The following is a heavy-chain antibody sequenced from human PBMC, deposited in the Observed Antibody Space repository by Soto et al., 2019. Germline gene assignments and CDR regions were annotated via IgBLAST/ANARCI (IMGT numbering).Heavy chain of an antibody. J-gene: IGHJ4*02. D-gene: IGHD6-6*01. CDR1: GGSFSDYY. CDR3: ARTSKFDY. CDR2: INHSGST. Sequence: QVLLQQWGAGLLKPSETLSLTCAVYGGSFSDYYWSWIRQPPGKGLEWIGEINHSGSTNYNPSLKSRVTISVDTSKNQFSLKLSFVTAADTALYYCARTSKFDYWGQGTLVTVSS. V-gene: IGHV4-34*01.